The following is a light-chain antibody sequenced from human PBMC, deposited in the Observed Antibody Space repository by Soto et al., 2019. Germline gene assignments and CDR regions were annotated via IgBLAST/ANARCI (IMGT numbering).Light chain of an antibody. V-gene: IGLV1-40*01. CDR1: SSNIGAGYD. CDR2: GNN. J-gene: IGLJ2*01. CDR3: QSYDSSLSGSVV. Sequence: QSVLTQPPSVSGAPGQRVTISCTGSSSNIGAGYDVHWYQQLPGTAPKLLIYGNNTRPSGVPDRFSGSKSGTSASLAITGLQAEDEADYYCQSYDSSLSGSVVFGGGTKLTVL.